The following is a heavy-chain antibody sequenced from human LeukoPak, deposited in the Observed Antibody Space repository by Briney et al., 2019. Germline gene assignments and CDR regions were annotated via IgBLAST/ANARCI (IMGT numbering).Heavy chain of an antibody. V-gene: IGHV1-69*05. CDR3: ARDVHGDYGSGWFDP. Sequence: SVKVSCKTSGGTFNNSAISWVRQAPGQGLEWLGCIMPLFGTAGYAQTFQGRVTITKDESTRTVYLELTSLTSDDTAVYYCARDVHGDYGSGWFDPWGQGTLVSVSS. J-gene: IGHJ5*02. CDR2: IMPLFGTA. CDR1: GGTFNNSA. D-gene: IGHD4-17*01.